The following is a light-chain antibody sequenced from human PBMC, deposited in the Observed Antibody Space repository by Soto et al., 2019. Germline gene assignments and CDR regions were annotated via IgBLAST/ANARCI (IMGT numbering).Light chain of an antibody. CDR2: DDN. Sequence: QSALTQPPSVSAAPGQKGTISCFDSSSNIGGNSASWYQQLPRPAPTLVIYDDNKRPTGIPDLFSGAKSGTSATLGITGFQTGDEADYYCGSWDSSLSAYVFGTGTKVNVL. CDR3: GSWDSSLSAYV. V-gene: IGLV1-51*01. J-gene: IGLJ1*01. CDR1: SSNIGGNS.